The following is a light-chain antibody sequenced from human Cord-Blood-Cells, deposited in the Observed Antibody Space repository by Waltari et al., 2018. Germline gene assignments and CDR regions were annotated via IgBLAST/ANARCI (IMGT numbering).Light chain of an antibody. V-gene: IGKV1-39*01. J-gene: IGKJ2*03. CDR2: AAS. CDR3: QQSYSTPYS. Sequence: DIQMTQSPSSLSASVGDRLTITCRASQSISSYLNWYQQKPGKAPKLLIYAASSLQSGVPSRFSGSGSGTDFTLTISSLQPEDFATDYCQQSYSTPYSFGQGTKLEIK. CDR1: QSISSY.